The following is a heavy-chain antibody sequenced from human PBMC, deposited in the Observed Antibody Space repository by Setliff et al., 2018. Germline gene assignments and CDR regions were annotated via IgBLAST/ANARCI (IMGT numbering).Heavy chain of an antibody. Sequence: PGGSLRLSCAASGFTFSRYWMSWVRQAPGKGLEWVANIKQDGSEKYYVDSVKGRFTISRDNAKNSLYLQMNSLRVEDTALYHCVRLGTVAAGDWGQGTLVTVSS. J-gene: IGHJ4*02. D-gene: IGHD6-19*01. CDR2: IKQDGSEK. CDR1: GFTFSRYW. V-gene: IGHV3-7*03. CDR3: VRLGTVAAGD.